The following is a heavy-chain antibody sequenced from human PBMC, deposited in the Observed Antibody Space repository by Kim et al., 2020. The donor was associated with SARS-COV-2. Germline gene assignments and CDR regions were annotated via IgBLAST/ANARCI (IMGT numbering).Heavy chain of an antibody. D-gene: IGHD1-1*01. Sequence: DSMKGRFTISRDNAKNSLYLQMNSLRAEDTAVYYCARDGVRVYYYYYMDVWGKGTTVTVSS. CDR3: ARDGVRVYYYYYMDV. V-gene: IGHV3-21*01. J-gene: IGHJ6*03.